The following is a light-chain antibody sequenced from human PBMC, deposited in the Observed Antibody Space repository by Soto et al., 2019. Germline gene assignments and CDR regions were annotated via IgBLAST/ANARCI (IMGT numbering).Light chain of an antibody. CDR1: QSVVSH. Sequence: DIQMTQSPSSLSASVGDRVTITCRASQSVVSHLNWYQQKPGQAPNLLIYGASTLQSGVPSRFSGSGSGTDFAFTISSLQPEDFATYYCQQSYSSPLTFGPGTKVDIK. CDR3: QQSYSSPLT. V-gene: IGKV1-39*01. CDR2: GAS. J-gene: IGKJ3*01.